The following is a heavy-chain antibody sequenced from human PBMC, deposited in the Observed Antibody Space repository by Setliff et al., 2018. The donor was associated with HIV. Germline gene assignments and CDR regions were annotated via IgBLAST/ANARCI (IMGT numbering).Heavy chain of an antibody. CDR1: GGSVDSRHYY. J-gene: IGHJ3*02. V-gene: IGHV4-39*01. Sequence: ETLSLTCAVSGGSVDSRHYYWGWIRQPPGNGLEWIGNILYDGTTYYTPSLKSRVSISVDTSRSQFSLRLNSVTAADTAVYYCARPTTGLGGGAAFDIWGQGTMVTVSS. CDR3: ARPTTGLGGGAAFDI. CDR2: ILYDGTT. D-gene: IGHD2-8*01.